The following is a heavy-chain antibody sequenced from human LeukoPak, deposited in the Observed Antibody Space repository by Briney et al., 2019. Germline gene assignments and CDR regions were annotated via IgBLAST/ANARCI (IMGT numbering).Heavy chain of an antibody. V-gene: IGHV1-18*01. CDR2: ISAYNGNT. CDR1: GYTFTSYG. J-gene: IGHJ5*02. D-gene: IGHD3-10*01. Sequence: GASVKVSCKASGYTFTSYGISWVRQARGQGLEWMGWISAYNGNTNYAQKLQGRVTMTTDTSTSTAYMELRSLRSDDTAVYYCARERNYYGSGSYHSGNWFDPWGQGTLVTVSS. CDR3: ARERNYYGSGSYHSGNWFDP.